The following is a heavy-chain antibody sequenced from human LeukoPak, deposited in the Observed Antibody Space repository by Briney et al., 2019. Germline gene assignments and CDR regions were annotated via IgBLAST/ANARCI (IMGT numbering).Heavy chain of an antibody. CDR3: ASGHESYYHGMDV. CDR2: IYPGDSDT. CDR1: GYSFTSYW. J-gene: IGHJ6*02. Sequence: ASVKVSCKGSGYSFTSYWIGWVRQMPGKGLEWMGIIYPGDSDTRYSPSFQGQVTISADKSISTAYLQWSSLKASDTAMYYCASGHESYYHGMDVWGQGTTVTVSS. V-gene: IGHV5-51*01.